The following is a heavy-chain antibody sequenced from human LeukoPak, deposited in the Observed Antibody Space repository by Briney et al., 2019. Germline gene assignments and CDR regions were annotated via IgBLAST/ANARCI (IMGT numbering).Heavy chain of an antibody. D-gene: IGHD6-13*01. J-gene: IGHJ4*02. CDR1: GGSISSSSYY. CDR2: IYYSGST. Sequence: SETLSLTCTVSGGSISSSSYYWGWIRQPPGKGLEWIGSIYYSGSTYYNPSLKSRVTISVDTSKNQFSLKLRSVTAADTAVYYCARSRVAAAGGHFDYWGQGTLVTVSS. V-gene: IGHV4-39*07. CDR3: ARSRVAAAGGHFDY.